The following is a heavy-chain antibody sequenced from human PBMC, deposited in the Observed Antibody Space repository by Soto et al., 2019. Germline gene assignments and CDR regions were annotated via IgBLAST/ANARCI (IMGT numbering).Heavy chain of an antibody. CDR3: ARRRIAAVGAYYYNGMDV. CDR1: GGTFSTYA. CDR2: IIPIFGTA. J-gene: IGHJ6*02. Sequence: ASVKVSCKASGGTFSTYAISWVRQAPGQGLEWMGEIIPIFGTANYAQKFQGRVTITADESASTAYMELNSLRSEDTAVYYCARRRIAAVGAYYYNGMDVWGQGTTVTSP. V-gene: IGHV1-69*13. D-gene: IGHD6-13*01.